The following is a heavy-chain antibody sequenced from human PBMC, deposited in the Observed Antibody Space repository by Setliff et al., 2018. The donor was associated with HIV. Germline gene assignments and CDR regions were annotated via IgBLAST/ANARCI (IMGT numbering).Heavy chain of an antibody. CDR2: IYHSGTT. J-gene: IGHJ4*02. CDR3: ARGVRDNSGWSSYYFDY. CDR1: GFSISSRYY. Sequence: PSETLSLTCDVSGFSISSRYYWSWIRQPPGTGLEWVGSIYHSGTTYYNPSLKSRVTISVDTSKNQFSLKLSSVTAADTAVYYCARGVRDNSGWSSYYFDYWGQGTLVTVSS. D-gene: IGHD6-19*01. V-gene: IGHV4-38-2*01.